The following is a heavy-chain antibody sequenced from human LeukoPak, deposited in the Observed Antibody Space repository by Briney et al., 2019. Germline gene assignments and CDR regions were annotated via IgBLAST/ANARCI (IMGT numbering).Heavy chain of an antibody. V-gene: IGHV3-21*01. J-gene: IGHJ3*02. Sequence: GGSLRLSCAASGFTFSSYSMNWVRQAPGKGLEWVSSISSSSSYIYYADSVKGRFTISRDNAKNSLYLQMNSLRAEDTAVYYCARDMWIVATIGAFDIWGQGTMVTVSS. D-gene: IGHD5-12*01. CDR2: ISSSSSYI. CDR3: ARDMWIVATIGAFDI. CDR1: GFTFSSYS.